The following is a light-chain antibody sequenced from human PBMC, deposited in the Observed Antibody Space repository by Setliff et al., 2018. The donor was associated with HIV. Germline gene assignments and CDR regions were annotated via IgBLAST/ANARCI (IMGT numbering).Light chain of an antibody. V-gene: IGLV2-14*03. CDR2: DVS. CDR3: SSYTSSTTRV. Sequence: QSALTQAASVSGSPGQSITMSCTGTRSDVGGYNYVSWYQQHPGKAPKLMIYDVSNRPSGVSNRFSGSKSGNTASLTISGLQAEDEADYYCSSYTSSTTRVFGTGTKVTVL. J-gene: IGLJ1*01. CDR1: RSDVGGYNY.